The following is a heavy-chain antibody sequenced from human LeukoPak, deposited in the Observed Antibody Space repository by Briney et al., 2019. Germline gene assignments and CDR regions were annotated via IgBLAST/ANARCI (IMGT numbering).Heavy chain of an antibody. CDR1: GYTFTRYG. V-gene: IGHV1-18*01. CDR2: ISAYNGNA. Sequence: ASVKVSCKASGYTFTRYGISWVRQAPGQGLEWMGWISAYNGNANYAQKLQGRVTMTTDTSTSTAYMEPRSLRSDDTAVYYCARSIFGVVYYMDVWGKGTTVTVSS. J-gene: IGHJ6*03. D-gene: IGHD3-3*01. CDR3: ARSIFGVVYYMDV.